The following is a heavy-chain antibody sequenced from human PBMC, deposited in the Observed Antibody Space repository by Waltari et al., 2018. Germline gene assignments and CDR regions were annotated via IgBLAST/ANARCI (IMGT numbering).Heavy chain of an antibody. Sequence: EVQLLESGGGLVQPGGSLRLSCAASGFTFSSYAMSWVRQAPGKGLGGVSVIDSGGSTYYADPVKGRFTISRDNSKNTLYLQMNSLRAEDTAVYYCIVSSGWSYFDYWGQGTLVTVSS. CDR1: GFTFSSYA. D-gene: IGHD6-19*01. CDR2: IDSGGST. V-gene: IGHV3-23*03. J-gene: IGHJ4*02. CDR3: IVSSGWSYFDY.